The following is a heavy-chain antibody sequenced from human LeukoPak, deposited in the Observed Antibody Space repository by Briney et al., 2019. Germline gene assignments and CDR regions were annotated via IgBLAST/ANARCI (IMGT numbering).Heavy chain of an antibody. CDR1: GFTFGDYA. CDR3: TRDSDCTNGVCRHDAFDI. V-gene: IGHV3-49*03. J-gene: IGHJ3*02. D-gene: IGHD2-8*01. CDR2: IRSKAYGGTT. Sequence: GGSLRLSCTASGFTFGDYAMSWFRQAPGKGLDWVGFIRSKAYGGTTEYAASVKGRFTISRDDSKSIAYLQMNSLKTEDTAVYYCTRDSDCTNGVCRHDAFDIWGQGTMVTVSS.